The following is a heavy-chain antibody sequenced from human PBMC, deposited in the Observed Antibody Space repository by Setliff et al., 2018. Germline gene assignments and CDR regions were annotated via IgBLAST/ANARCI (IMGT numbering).Heavy chain of an antibody. CDR2: INRDGSYT. V-gene: IGHV3-74*01. J-gene: IGHJ4*02. CDR1: GFTFSSYW. Sequence: GGSLRLSCAASGFTFSSYWMYWGRQAPGKGLVWVSRINRDGSYTVYADSVEGRFTISRDNAKNTLYLQMNSLEAEDTAVYYRARNSYNSPDYWGQGTLVTVSS. D-gene: IGHD6-13*01. CDR3: ARNSYNSPDY.